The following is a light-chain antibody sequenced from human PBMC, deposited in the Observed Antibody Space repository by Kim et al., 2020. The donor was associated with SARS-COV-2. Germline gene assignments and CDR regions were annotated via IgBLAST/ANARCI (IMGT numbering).Light chain of an antibody. Sequence: SALTQPASVSGSPGQSITISCTGTSSDVGGYNYVSWYQQHPGKAPKLMIYDVSNRPSGVSNRFSGSKSGNTASLTISGLQAEDEADYYCSSYTSSSTRVSGGGTKLNVL. CDR1: SSDVGGYNY. V-gene: IGLV2-14*03. CDR3: SSYTSSSTRV. J-gene: IGLJ3*02. CDR2: DVS.